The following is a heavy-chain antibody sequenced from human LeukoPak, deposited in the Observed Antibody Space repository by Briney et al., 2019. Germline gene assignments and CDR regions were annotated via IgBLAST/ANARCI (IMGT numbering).Heavy chain of an antibody. J-gene: IGHJ5*02. CDR3: ARDKFRSGGHDRNWFDH. V-gene: IGHV3-48*01. CDR1: GFTFSSYR. Sequence: PGGSLRLSCAASGFTFSSYRMNWVRQAPGKGLEWVSYISSSSIIIYYADSVKGRFIISRDNAKNSLYLQMNSLRAEDTAVYYCARDKFRSGGHDRNWFDHWGQGTLVTVSS. D-gene: IGHD3-10*01. CDR2: ISSSSIII.